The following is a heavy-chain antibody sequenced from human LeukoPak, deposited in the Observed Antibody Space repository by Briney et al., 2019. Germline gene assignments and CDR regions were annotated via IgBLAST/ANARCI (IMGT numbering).Heavy chain of an antibody. CDR2: IYYSGST. V-gene: IGHV4-59*01. CDR1: GGSISSYY. Sequence: SETLSLTCTVSGGSISSYYWSWIRQPPGKGLEWIGYIYYSGSTNYNPSLKSRVTISVDTSKNQFSPKLSSVTAADTAVYYCARAYYGSGSYTYFDYWGQGTLVTVSS. J-gene: IGHJ4*02. CDR3: ARAYYGSGSYTYFDY. D-gene: IGHD3-10*01.